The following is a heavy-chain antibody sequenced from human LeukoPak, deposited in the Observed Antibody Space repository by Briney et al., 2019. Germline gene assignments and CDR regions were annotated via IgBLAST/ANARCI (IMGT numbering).Heavy chain of an antibody. Sequence: GGSLRLSCAASGFIFSSYAMHWVRQAPGKGLEWVAVISYDGSNKYYADSVKGRFTISRDNSKNTLYLQMNSLRAEDTAVYYCARDPAFDCSSTSCYSDAFDIWGQGTMVTVSS. CDR2: ISYDGSNK. V-gene: IGHV3-30*04. CDR1: GFIFSSYA. CDR3: ARDPAFDCSSTSCYSDAFDI. J-gene: IGHJ3*02. D-gene: IGHD2-2*01.